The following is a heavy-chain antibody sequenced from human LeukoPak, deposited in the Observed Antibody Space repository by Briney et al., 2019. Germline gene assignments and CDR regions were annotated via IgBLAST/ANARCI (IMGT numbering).Heavy chain of an antibody. J-gene: IGHJ6*02. V-gene: IGHV1-8*01. Sequence: ASVKVSCKASGYTFTSYDINWVRQATGQGLEWMGWMNPNSGNTGYAQKFQGRVTMTRNTSISTAYMELSSLRSEDTAVYYCARFIVVVPAAFYYYYGMGVWGQGTTVTVSS. CDR2: MNPNSGNT. CDR3: ARFIVVVPAAFYYYYGMGV. CDR1: GYTFTSYD. D-gene: IGHD2-2*01.